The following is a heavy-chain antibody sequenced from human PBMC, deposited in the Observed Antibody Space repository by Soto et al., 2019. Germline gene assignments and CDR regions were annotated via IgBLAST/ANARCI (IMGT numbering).Heavy chain of an antibody. CDR1: GYTFTSYD. CDR3: ARGADLPWYYYMDV. Sequence: ASVKVSCKASGYTFTSYDINWVRQATGQGLEWMGWMNPNSGNTGYAQKFQGRVTMTRNTSISTAYMELSSLRSEDTAVYYCARGADLPWYYYMDVWGKGTTVTVSS. CDR2: MNPNSGNT. J-gene: IGHJ6*03. V-gene: IGHV1-8*01. D-gene: IGHD3-3*01.